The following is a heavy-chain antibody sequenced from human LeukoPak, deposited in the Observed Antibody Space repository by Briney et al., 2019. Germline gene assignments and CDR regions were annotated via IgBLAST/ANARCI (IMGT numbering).Heavy chain of an antibody. J-gene: IGHJ4*02. Sequence: LETLSLTCTVSGGSIRSYYWSWIRQPPGKGLEWIGYICYSGSTNYNPSLKSRVTISVDTSKNHFSLKLSSVTAADTAVYYCASTQYSSGWSWFDNWGQGTLVTVSS. CDR3: ASTQYSSGWSWFDN. D-gene: IGHD6-19*01. CDR2: ICYSGST. V-gene: IGHV4-59*08. CDR1: GGSIRSYY.